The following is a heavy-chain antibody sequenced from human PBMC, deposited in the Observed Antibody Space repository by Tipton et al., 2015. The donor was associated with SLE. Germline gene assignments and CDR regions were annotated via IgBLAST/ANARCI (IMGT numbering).Heavy chain of an antibody. CDR3: ARGGDRDHGDCVEHARDF. CDR1: GTSISRFY. Sequence: TLSLTCTVSGTSISRFYWNWIRQSPGKGLEWIGYIPNSGNTNYNPSLKSRVTISVDTSKNQFSLNLYSVTPPDTAVYYCARGGDRDHGDCVEHARDFWGERTLVAVSS. CDR2: IPNSGNT. J-gene: IGHJ4*02. V-gene: IGHV4-59*01. D-gene: IGHD4-17*01.